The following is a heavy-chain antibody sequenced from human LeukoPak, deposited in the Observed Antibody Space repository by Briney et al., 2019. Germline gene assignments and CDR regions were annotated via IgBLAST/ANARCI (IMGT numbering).Heavy chain of an antibody. D-gene: IGHD6-19*01. CDR2: IIPIFGTA. J-gene: IGHJ4*02. V-gene: IGHV1-69*01. CDR1: GGTFSSYA. Sequence: GSSVTVSCKASGGTFSSYAISWLRQAPGQGLEWMGGIIPIFGTANYAQKFQGRVTITADESTSTAYMELSSLRSEDTAVYYCARDQVNSSGLDYWGQGTLVTVSS. CDR3: ARDQVNSSGLDY.